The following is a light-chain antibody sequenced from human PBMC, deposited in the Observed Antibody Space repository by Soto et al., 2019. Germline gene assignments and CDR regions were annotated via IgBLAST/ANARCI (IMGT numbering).Light chain of an antibody. CDR1: SGSVSSTSH. CDR3: VLFVGRGLGV. J-gene: IGLJ3*02. V-gene: IGLV8-61*01. CDR2: GTN. Sequence: QAVVTQEPSFSVSPGGTVTLTCGLTSGSVSSTSHPSWYQQTPGQPPRTLIYGTNIRSSGVPDRFSGSILGNKAALTITGAQADDECDYYCVLFVGRGLGVFGGGTKVTVL.